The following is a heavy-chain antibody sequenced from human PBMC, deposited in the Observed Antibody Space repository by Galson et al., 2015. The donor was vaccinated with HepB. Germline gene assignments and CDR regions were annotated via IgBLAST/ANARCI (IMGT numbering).Heavy chain of an antibody. CDR1: GGSISSYY. Sequence: SLTCTVSGGSISSYYWSWIRQPPGKGLEWIGYIYYSGSTNYNPSLKSRVTISVDTSKNQFSLKLSSVTAADTAVYYCARVAYGDYEYYYYYGMDVWGQGTTVTVSS. V-gene: IGHV4-59*01. J-gene: IGHJ6*02. D-gene: IGHD4-17*01. CDR2: IYYSGST. CDR3: ARVAYGDYEYYYYYGMDV.